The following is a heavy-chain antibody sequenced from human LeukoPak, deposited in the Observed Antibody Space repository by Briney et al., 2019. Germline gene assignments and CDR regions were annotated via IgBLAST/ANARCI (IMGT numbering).Heavy chain of an antibody. J-gene: IGHJ4*02. V-gene: IGHV4-38-2*01. Sequence: SETLPLTCAVSGYSISSGYYWGWIRQPPGKGLEWIGSIYHSGSTYYNPSLKSRVTISVDTSKNQFSLKLSSVTAADTAVYYCARQPSNYEYVWGSYRTHLNFDYWGQGTLVTVSS. CDR1: GYSISSGYY. CDR3: ARQPSNYEYVWGSYRTHLNFDY. D-gene: IGHD3-16*02. CDR2: IYHSGST.